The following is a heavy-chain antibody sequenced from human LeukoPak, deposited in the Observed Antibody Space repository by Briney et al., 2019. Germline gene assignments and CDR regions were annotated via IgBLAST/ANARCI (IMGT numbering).Heavy chain of an antibody. CDR3: AKDIYRGLDMATRPDY. V-gene: IGHV3-43*02. CDR1: GFTFDDYA. D-gene: IGHD5-24*01. J-gene: IGHJ4*02. Sequence: GGSLRLSCAASGFTFDDYAMHWVRQAPGKGLERVSLISGDAGSTYYADSVKGRFTISRDDSKNSLYLQMNSLRTEDTALYYCAKDIYRGLDMATRPDYWGQGTLVTVSS. CDR2: ISGDAGST.